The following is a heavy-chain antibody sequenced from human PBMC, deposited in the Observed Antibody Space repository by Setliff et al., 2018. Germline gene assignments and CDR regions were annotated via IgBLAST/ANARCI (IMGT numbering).Heavy chain of an antibody. D-gene: IGHD2-15*01. CDR1: TFSDYW. CDR2: IYPGDSDT. Sequence: TFSDYWTGWVRQMPGKGLEWMGIIYPGDSDTRYSPSFQGQVTFSADKSISTAYLQWSSLKASGTATYYCARVVGADGIGIDYWGQGTVVTVSS. V-gene: IGHV5-51*01. CDR3: ARVVGADGIGIDY. J-gene: IGHJ4*02.